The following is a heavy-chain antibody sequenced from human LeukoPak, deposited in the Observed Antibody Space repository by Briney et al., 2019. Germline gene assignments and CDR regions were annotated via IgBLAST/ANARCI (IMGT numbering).Heavy chain of an antibody. CDR3: ATRWLRFTFPFDY. CDR1: GFTFSSYA. D-gene: IGHD5-12*01. Sequence: GGSLRLSCAASGFTFSSYAMSWVRQAAGKGLEWVSAISGSGGSTYYADSVKGRFTISRDNSKNTLYLQMNSLRAEDTAVYYCATRWLRFTFPFDYWGRGTLVTVSS. CDR2: ISGSGGST. V-gene: IGHV3-23*01. J-gene: IGHJ4*02.